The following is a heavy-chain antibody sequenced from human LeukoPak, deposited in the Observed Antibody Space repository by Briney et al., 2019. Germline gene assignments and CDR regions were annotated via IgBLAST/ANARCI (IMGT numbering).Heavy chain of an antibody. CDR2: IIPILAIA. Sequence: SVKVSCKASGGTFSSYAFTWVRQAPGQGLEWMGRIIPILAIANYAQKFQGRVTITADKSTSTAYMELSSLRSEDTAVYYCERDDDTRYFDWLSNYHYYGLDVWGQGTTVTVSS. J-gene: IGHJ6*02. CDR3: ERDDDTRYFDWLSNYHYYGLDV. V-gene: IGHV1-69*04. D-gene: IGHD3-9*01. CDR1: GGTFSSYA.